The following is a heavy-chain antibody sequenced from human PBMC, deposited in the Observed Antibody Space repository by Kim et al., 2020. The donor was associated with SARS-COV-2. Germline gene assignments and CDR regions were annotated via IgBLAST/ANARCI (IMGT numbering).Heavy chain of an antibody. CDR2: IYYSGST. Sequence: SETLSLTCTVSGGSISSGGYYWSWIRQHPGKGLEWIGYIYYSGSTYYNPSLKSLVTISVDTSKNLFSLKLSSVTAADTAVYYCARESINYYDSSGYYFRPAPDYRGQGTLVNVSS. V-gene: IGHV4-31*01. CDR3: ARESINYYDSSGYYFRPAPDY. CDR1: GGSISSGGYY. J-gene: IGHJ4*02. D-gene: IGHD3-22*01.